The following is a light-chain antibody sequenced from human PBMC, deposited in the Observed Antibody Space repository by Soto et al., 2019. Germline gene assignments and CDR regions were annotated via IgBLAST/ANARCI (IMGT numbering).Light chain of an antibody. CDR1: QSVSSF. V-gene: IGKV3-11*01. CDR3: QQHSNWPPIT. CDR2: DAS. Sequence: EIVLTQSPATLSLSPGERATLSCRASQSVSSFLAWYQQKPGQAPRLLIYDASNRATCIPARFSGSGSGTDFTLTISSLEPEDFAVYYCQQHSNWPPITFGQGTRLEIK. J-gene: IGKJ5*01.